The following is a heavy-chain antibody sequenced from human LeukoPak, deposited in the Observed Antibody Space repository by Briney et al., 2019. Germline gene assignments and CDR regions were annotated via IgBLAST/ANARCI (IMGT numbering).Heavy chain of an antibody. V-gene: IGHV3-21*01. D-gene: IGHD2/OR15-2a*01. Sequence: PGGSLRLSCAASGFTFSSYSMNWVRQAPGKGLGWVSSITRSGRYIYYADSVKGRFTISRDNSEHSLYLQMDSLTAEDTAVYYCTRKGSQWDFLVDYWGQGTRVAVSP. J-gene: IGHJ4*02. CDR3: TRKGSQWDFLVDY. CDR1: GFTFSSYS. CDR2: ITRSGRYI.